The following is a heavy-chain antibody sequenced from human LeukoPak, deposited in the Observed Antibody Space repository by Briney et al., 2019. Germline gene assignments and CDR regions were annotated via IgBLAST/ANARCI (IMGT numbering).Heavy chain of an antibody. J-gene: IGHJ4*02. D-gene: IGHD2-21*01. CDR2: IYYSGST. V-gene: IGHV4-59*08. CDR1: GGSIFSYY. CDR3: ARHLNNCGDDCYIFDY. Sequence: PSETLSLTCTVSGGSIFSYYWSWIRQPPGKGLEWMGYIYYSGSTNYNPSLKSRVTISVDTPKNQFSLRVSSVTAADTAVYYCARHLNNCGDDCYIFDYWGQGTLVTVSS.